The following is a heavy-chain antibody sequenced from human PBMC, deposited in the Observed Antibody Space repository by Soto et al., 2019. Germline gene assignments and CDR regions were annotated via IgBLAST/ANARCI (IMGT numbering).Heavy chain of an antibody. CDR3: ARDPRRDGHNPLNYYYGMDV. CDR2: IIPIFGTA. CDR1: GGTFSSYA. J-gene: IGHJ6*02. V-gene: IGHV1-69*01. Sequence: QVQLVQSGAEVKKPGSSVKVSCKASGGTFSSYAISWVRQAPGQGLEWMGGIIPIFGTANYAQKFQGRVTITADESTSTAYMELSSLRSEDTAVYYCARDPRRDGHNPLNYYYGMDVWGQGTTVTVSS.